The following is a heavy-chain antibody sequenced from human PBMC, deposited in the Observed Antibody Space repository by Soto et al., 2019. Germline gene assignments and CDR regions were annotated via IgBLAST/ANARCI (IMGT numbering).Heavy chain of an antibody. V-gene: IGHV1-18*04. CDR1: GYTSADFG. J-gene: IGHJ5*01. CDR3: VRDQKYFRVNGNWFDS. Sequence: ASVKVSCKASGYTSADFGISWVRQAPGQGLEWMGWVSGNNGASNPAPKVQGRITMSLDTSTGVSYMALRSLRSDDTAIYYCVRDQKYFRVNGNWFDSWGQGSLVTVSS. D-gene: IGHD2-2*01. CDR2: VSGNNGAS.